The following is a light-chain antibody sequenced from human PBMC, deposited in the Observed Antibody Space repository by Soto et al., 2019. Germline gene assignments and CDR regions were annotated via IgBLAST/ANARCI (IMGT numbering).Light chain of an antibody. V-gene: IGLV2-8*01. CDR2: EVN. Sequence: QSALTQPPSASGSPGQSVTISCTGTNSDIGGYKSVSWYQQHPGKAPKLIICEVNKRPSGVPDRFSGAKSGSTASLTVSGLQAEDEADYYCSAHASCNPLYVFGSGTKVTVL. CDR1: NSDIGGYKS. J-gene: IGLJ1*01. CDR3: SAHASCNPLYV.